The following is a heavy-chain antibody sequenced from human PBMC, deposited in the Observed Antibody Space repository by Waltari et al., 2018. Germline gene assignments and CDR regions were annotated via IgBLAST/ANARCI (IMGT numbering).Heavy chain of an antibody. CDR1: GFSFSDYE. J-gene: IGHJ4*02. D-gene: IGHD1-26*01. Sequence: EVQLVESGGASVQPGGSLRLSCVASGFSFSDYERSWVRQAPGKGLEWVSYITSSGTIDYTVSVRGRFTISRDNAKKTLYLQMNSLRVEDTAVYFCARCTSYRSFDYWGQGTLATVSS. CDR3: ARCTSYRSFDY. V-gene: IGHV3-48*03. CDR2: ITSSGTI.